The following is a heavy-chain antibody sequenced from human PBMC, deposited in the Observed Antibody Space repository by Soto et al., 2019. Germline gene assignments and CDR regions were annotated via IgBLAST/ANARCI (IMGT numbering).Heavy chain of an antibody. V-gene: IGHV1-2*04. CDR2: INPNSGGT. J-gene: IGHJ6*02. CDR1: GYTFTGYY. D-gene: IGHD5-12*01. Sequence: ASVKVSCKASGYTFTGYYMHWVRQAPGQGLEWMGWINPNSGGTNYAQKFQGWVTMTRDTSISTAYMELSRLRSDDTAVYYCARHRALVATMKDYYYGMDVWGQGTTVTVSS. CDR3: ARHRALVATMKDYYYGMDV.